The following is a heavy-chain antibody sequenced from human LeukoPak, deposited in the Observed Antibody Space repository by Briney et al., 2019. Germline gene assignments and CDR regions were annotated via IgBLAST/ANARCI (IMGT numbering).Heavy chain of an antibody. CDR2: INHSGST. CDR3: ARDHSGSYSLAFDI. V-gene: IGHV4-34*09. Sequence: SETLSLTCAVYGGSFSGYYWSWIRQPPGKGLEWIGEINHSGSTNYNPSLKSRVTISVDTSKNQFSLKLSSVTAADTAVYYCARDHSGSYSLAFDIWGQGTMVTVSS. CDR1: GGSFSGYY. J-gene: IGHJ3*02. D-gene: IGHD1-26*01.